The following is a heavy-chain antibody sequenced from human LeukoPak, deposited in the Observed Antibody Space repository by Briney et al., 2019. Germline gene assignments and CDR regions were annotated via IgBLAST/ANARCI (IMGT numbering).Heavy chain of an antibody. J-gene: IGHJ4*02. CDR3: GRYVWGSYHLDY. CDR2: ISAYNGNT. CDR1: GYTFTSYG. V-gene: IGHV1-18*01. D-gene: IGHD3-16*02. Sequence: ASVKVSCKASGYTFTSYGISWVRQAPGQGLEGMGWISAYNGNTNYAQKLQGRVTMTTDTSTSTAYMELRSLRSDDTAVYYCGRYVWGSYHLDYWGQGTLVTVSS.